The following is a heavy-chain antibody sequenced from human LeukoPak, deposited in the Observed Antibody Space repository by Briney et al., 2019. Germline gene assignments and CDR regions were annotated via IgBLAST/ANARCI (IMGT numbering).Heavy chain of an antibody. CDR3: ARGLYYGSGSPIDY. CDR1: GFIFNNYG. CDR2: ISNDGGGI. V-gene: IGHV3-23*01. D-gene: IGHD3-10*01. Sequence: GGSLRLSCAASGFIFNNYGLIWVRQAPGKGLQWVSAISNDGGGITYADFVEGRFTISRDNSKNTLFLQMNSLRAEDTAVYYCARGLYYGSGSPIDYWGQGTLVTVSS. J-gene: IGHJ4*02.